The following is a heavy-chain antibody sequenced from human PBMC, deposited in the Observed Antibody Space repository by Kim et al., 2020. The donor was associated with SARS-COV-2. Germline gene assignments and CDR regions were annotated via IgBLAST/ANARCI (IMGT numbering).Heavy chain of an antibody. J-gene: IGHJ2*01. D-gene: IGHD4-17*01. V-gene: IGHV3-33*01. Sequence: GGSLRLSCAASGFTFSSYGMHWVRQAPGKGLEWVAVIWYDGSNKYYADSVKGRFTISRDNSKNTLYLQMNSLRAEDTAVYYCARDQVTTVTISHWYFDLWGRGTLVTVSS. CDR2: IWYDGSNK. CDR1: GFTFSSYG. CDR3: ARDQVTTVTISHWYFDL.